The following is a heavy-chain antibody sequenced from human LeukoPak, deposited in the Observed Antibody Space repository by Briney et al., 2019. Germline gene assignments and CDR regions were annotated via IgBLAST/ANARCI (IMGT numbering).Heavy chain of an antibody. J-gene: IGHJ6*03. Sequence: PSETLSLTCTVSGGSTNSGGSYWSWIRQHPGKGLEWIGCIYYSWSSYYNPSLKSRVTLSLDTSKNQFSLKLSSVTAADTAVYYCARDNGDYRSIYYYMDVWGKGTTATVSS. D-gene: IGHD4-11*01. CDR2: IYYSWSS. CDR1: GGSTNSGGSY. V-gene: IGHV4-31*03. CDR3: ARDNGDYRSIYYYMDV.